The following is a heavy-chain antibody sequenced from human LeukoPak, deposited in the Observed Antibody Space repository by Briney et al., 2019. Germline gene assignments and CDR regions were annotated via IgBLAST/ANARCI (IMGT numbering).Heavy chain of an antibody. V-gene: IGHV3-11*01. CDR3: AREGPKDSSSWYISSYFDY. CDR2: ISSSGSTI. D-gene: IGHD6-13*01. J-gene: IGHJ4*02. CDR1: GFTFSDYY. Sequence: PGGSLRLSCAASGFTFSDYYMSWIRQAPGKGLEWVSYISSSGSTIYYADSVKGRFTISRDNAKKSLYLQMNSLRAEDTAVYYCAREGPKDSSSWYISSYFDYWGQGTLVTVSS.